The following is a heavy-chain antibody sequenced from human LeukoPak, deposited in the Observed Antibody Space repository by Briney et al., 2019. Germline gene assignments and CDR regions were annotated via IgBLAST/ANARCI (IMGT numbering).Heavy chain of an antibody. J-gene: IGHJ3*02. CDR1: GGSISSSSYY. D-gene: IGHD4-17*01. CDR2: LYYSGST. Sequence: SETLSLTCTVSGGSISSSSYYWGWIRQPPGKGLEWIGSLYYSGSTYYNPSLKGRVTISVDTSKNQFSLKLSSVTAADTAVYYCAKDIRDYGDSFDAFDIWGQGTMVTVSS. CDR3: AKDIRDYGDSFDAFDI. V-gene: IGHV4-39*02.